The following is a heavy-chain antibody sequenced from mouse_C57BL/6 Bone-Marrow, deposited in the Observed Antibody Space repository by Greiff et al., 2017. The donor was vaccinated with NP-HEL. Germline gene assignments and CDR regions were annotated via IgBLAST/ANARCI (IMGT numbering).Heavy chain of an antibody. CDR1: GFTFSSYA. Sequence: EVKLVESGEGLVKPGGSLKLSCAASGFTFSSYAMSWVRQTPEKRLEWVAYISSGGDYIYYADTVKGRFTISRDNAKNTLFLQMTSLRSEDTAMYYCARGDYPFDYWGQGTTLTVSS. D-gene: IGHD2-4*01. CDR2: ISSGGDYI. CDR3: ARGDYPFDY. V-gene: IGHV5S21*01. J-gene: IGHJ2*01.